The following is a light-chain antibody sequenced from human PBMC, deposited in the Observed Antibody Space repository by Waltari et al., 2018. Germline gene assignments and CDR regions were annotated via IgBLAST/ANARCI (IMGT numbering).Light chain of an antibody. CDR2: TAS. V-gene: IGKV3-15*01. CDR3: LQYNDWPPLT. J-gene: IGKJ4*01. Sequence: EIVMTQSPATLSVSPGESATLPCRASQSVSSNLAWYQQKPGQAPRLLIYTASTRATGVPDRFSGSGSGTEFTLIISSLQSEDFAVYYCLQYNDWPPLTFGGGTKVEIK. CDR1: QSVSSN.